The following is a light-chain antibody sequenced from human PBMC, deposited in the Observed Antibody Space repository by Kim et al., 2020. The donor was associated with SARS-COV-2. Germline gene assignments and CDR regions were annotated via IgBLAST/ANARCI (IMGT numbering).Light chain of an antibody. J-gene: IGKJ4*01. CDR1: QSVSNN. Sequence: EIVMTQSPATLSVSPGERATLSCRASQSVSNNLAWYQQKPGQVPRLLIYGASTRATGIPARFSGSGSGTEFTLTISSLQSEDFAVYYCQQYNDWPPTFGGGTKLEI. V-gene: IGKV3D-15*01. CDR2: GAS. CDR3: QQYNDWPPT.